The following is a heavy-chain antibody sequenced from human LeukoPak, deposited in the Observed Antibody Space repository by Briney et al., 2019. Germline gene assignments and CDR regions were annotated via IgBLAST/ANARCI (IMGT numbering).Heavy chain of an antibody. J-gene: IGHJ5*02. CDR3: ATVGYYDSSGYQWWFDP. D-gene: IGHD3-22*01. Sequence: GASVKVSCKASGYTFTRYYMHWVRQAPGQGLEWMGWINPNSGGTNYAQKFQGRVTMTRDRSISTAYMELSRLRSDDTAVYYCATVGYYDSSGYQWWFDPWGQGTLVTVSS. CDR1: GYTFTRYY. CDR2: INPNSGGT. V-gene: IGHV1-2*02.